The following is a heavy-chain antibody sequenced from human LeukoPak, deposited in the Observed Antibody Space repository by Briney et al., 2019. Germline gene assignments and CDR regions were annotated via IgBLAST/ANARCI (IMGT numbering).Heavy chain of an antibody. CDR2: ISWDGTVK. D-gene: IGHD6-19*01. J-gene: IGHJ4*02. CDR1: GFTFRSYA. CDR3: ARSGGSQWLANDY. Sequence: GGSLRLSCAASGFTFRSYAIHWVRQAPGKGLEWVAFISWDGTVKYYADSVKGRFTISRHNSKNTLYLQMNSLRVEDTAVYYCARSGGSQWLANDYWGQGTLVTVSS. V-gene: IGHV3-30*14.